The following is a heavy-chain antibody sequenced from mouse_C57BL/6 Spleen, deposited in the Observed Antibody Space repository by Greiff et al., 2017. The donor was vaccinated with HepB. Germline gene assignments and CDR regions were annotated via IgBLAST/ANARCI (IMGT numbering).Heavy chain of an antibody. J-gene: IGHJ1*03. D-gene: IGHD2-1*01. Sequence: VQLQQSGPGLVQPSQSLSITCTVSGFSLTSYGVHWVRQPPGKGLEWLGVIWSGGSTDYNAAFISRLSISKDNSKSQVFFKMNSLQADDTAIYYCAKNDGNYVLYWYFDVWGTGTTVTVSS. V-gene: IGHV2-4*01. CDR1: GFSLTSYG. CDR2: IWSGGST. CDR3: AKNDGNYVLYWYFDV.